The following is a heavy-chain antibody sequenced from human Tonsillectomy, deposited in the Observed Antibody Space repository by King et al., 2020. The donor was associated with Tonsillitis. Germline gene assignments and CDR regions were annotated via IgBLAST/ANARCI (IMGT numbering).Heavy chain of an antibody. D-gene: IGHD1-7*01. CDR2: ISNSGSTI. Sequence: VQLVESGGGLVKPGGSLRLSCAASGFTFSDFYMSWVRQAPGKGLEWVSYISNSGSTIHYADSVQGRFTIPRDNAENSLYLQMNSLRAEDTAVYYCARDSPVELTMEYYYYYMDVWGKGTTVTVSS. CDR1: GFTFSDFY. CDR3: ARDSPVELTMEYYYYYMDV. J-gene: IGHJ6*03. V-gene: IGHV3-11*01.